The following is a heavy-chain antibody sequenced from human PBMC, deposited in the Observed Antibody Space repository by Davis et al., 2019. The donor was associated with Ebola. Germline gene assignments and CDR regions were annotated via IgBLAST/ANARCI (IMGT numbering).Heavy chain of an antibody. CDR3: ARLRGEAGKIARYYFDY. J-gene: IGHJ4*02. D-gene: IGHD6-13*01. CDR1: GFTFSSYG. CDR2: ISYDGSNK. Sequence: GESLKISCAASGFTFSSYGMHWVRQAPGKGLEWVAVISYDGSNKYYADSVKGRFTISRDNSKNTLYLQMNSLRAEDTAVYYCARLRGEAGKIARYYFDYWGQGTLVTVSS. V-gene: IGHV3-30*03.